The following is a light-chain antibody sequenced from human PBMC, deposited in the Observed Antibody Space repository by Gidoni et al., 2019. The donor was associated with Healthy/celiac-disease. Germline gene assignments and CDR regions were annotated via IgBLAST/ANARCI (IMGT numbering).Light chain of an antibody. V-gene: IGKV2-28*01. CDR2: LGS. J-gene: IGKJ4*01. CDR3: MQALQTPIT. Sequence: DIVMTQSPLSLPVTPGEPASISCRSSQSLLHSNGYNYLDWYLQKPGQSPQHLIYLGSNRASGVPDRFSGSGSGTDFTLKISRVEAEDVGVYYCMQALQTPITFGGXTKVEIK. CDR1: QSLLHSNGYNY.